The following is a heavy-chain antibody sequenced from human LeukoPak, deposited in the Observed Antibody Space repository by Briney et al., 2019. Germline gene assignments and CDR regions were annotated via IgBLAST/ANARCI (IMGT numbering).Heavy chain of an antibody. J-gene: IGHJ4*02. CDR1: GFTLSNAW. V-gene: IGHV3-15*01. Sequence: GGSLRLSCAASGFTLSNAWMSWVRQAPGKGLEWVGRIKSKTDGGTTDYAAPVKGRFTISRDDSKNTLYLQMNSLKTEDTAVYYCTTDQDILTGYPGGYWGQGTLVTVSS. D-gene: IGHD3-9*01. CDR2: IKSKTDGGTT. CDR3: TTDQDILTGYPGGY.